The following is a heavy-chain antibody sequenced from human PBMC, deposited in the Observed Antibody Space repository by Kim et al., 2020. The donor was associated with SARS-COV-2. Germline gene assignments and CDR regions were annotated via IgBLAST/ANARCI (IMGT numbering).Heavy chain of an antibody. CDR2: IWYDGSNK. V-gene: IGHV3-33*01. Sequence: GGSLRLSCAASGFTFSSDGMHWVRQAPGKGLEWVAVIWYDGSNKYYGDSVKGRFTISRDNSKNTLYLQMNSLRVDDTAMYYCVRDDNSGYEVHWGQGTLVTVSS. CDR1: GFTFSSDG. CDR3: VRDDNSGYEVH. J-gene: IGHJ4*02. D-gene: IGHD3-22*01.